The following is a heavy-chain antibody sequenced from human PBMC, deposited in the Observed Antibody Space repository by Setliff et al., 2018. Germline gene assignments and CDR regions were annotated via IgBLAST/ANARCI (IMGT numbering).Heavy chain of an antibody. Sequence: GGSLRLSCAPSGFTFSSYAMSWVRQAPGKGLEWVSAMSASGTSTYHADSVKGRFTISGDNSKNTLYLQMNSLRAEDTAEYFCAKSPVAYCSGAVCYPFDYWGQGTLVTVSS. CDR3: AKSPVAYCSGAVCYPFDY. J-gene: IGHJ4*02. V-gene: IGHV3-23*01. CDR2: MSASGTST. D-gene: IGHD2-8*02. CDR1: GFTFSSYA.